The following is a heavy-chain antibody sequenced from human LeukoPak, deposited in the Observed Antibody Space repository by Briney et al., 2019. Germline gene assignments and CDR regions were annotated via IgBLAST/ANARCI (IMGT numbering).Heavy chain of an antibody. D-gene: IGHD5-12*01. CDR2: TNHSGST. J-gene: IGHJ4*02. Sequence: SETLSLTCAVYGGSFSGYYWSWIRQPPGKGLEWIGETNHSGSTNYNPSLKSRVTISVDTSKNQFSLKLSSVTAADTAVYYCARGRWVATISQHFDYWGQGTLVTVSS. CDR3: ARGRWVATISQHFDY. CDR1: GGSFSGYY. V-gene: IGHV4-34*01.